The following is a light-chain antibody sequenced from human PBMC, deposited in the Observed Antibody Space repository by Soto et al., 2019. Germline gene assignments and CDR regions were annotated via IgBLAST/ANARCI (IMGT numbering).Light chain of an antibody. Sequence: DIQMTQSPSTLSASVGDRVTITCRASQSISSWLAWYQQKPGKAPKLLIYDASSLQSGVPSRFSGSGSGTEFTLTISSLQPDDFATFYCQQYTSYSGYTFGQGTKLEMK. J-gene: IGKJ2*01. CDR1: QSISSW. V-gene: IGKV1-5*01. CDR3: QQYTSYSGYT. CDR2: DAS.